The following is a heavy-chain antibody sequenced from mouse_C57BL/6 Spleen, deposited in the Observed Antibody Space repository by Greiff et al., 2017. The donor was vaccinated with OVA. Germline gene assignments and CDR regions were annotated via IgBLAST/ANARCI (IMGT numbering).Heavy chain of an antibody. CDR2: ISDGGSYT. J-gene: IGHJ3*01. D-gene: IGHD4-1*01. Sequence: EVQGVESGGGLVKPGGSLKLSCAASGFTFSSYAMSWVRQTPEKRLEWVATISDGGSYTYYPDNVKGRFTISRDNAKNNLYLQMSHLKSEDTAMYYCASNAFAYWGQGTLVTVSA. CDR1: GFTFSSYA. V-gene: IGHV5-4*01. CDR3: ASNAFAY.